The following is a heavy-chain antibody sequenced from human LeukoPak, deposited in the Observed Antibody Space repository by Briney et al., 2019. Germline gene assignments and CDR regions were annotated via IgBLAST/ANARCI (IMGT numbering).Heavy chain of an antibody. CDR1: GFTFSNYS. Sequence: GGSLRLSCAASGFTFSNYSMNWVRQAPGKGLEWVSGINWNSGSIGYADSVKGRFTISRDNAKNSLYRQMNSLRAEDTALYYCARQSGRSYYYFYYTDVWGKGTTVTVSS. V-gene: IGHV3-9*01. J-gene: IGHJ6*03. CDR2: INWNSGSI. D-gene: IGHD5-12*01. CDR3: ARQSGRSYYYFYYTDV.